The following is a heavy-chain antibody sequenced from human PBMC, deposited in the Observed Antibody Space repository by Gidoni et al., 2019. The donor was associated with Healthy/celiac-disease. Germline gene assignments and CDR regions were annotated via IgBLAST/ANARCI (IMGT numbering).Heavy chain of an antibody. J-gene: IGHJ4*02. CDR1: GGSFSGYY. D-gene: IGHD6-19*01. CDR3: ARSRGGSGWPQVSY. Sequence: QVQLQQWGAGLLKPSETLSLTCAVYGGSFSGYYWSWIRQPPGKGLEWIGEINHSGSTNYNPSLKSRVTISVDTSKNQFSLKLSSVTAADTAVYYCARSRGGSGWPQVSYWGQGTLVTVSS. V-gene: IGHV4-34*01. CDR2: INHSGST.